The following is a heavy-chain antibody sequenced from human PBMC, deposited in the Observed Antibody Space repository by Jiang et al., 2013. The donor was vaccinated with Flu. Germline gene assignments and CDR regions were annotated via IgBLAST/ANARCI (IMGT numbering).Heavy chain of an antibody. Sequence: VQLVESGGGLVQPGGSLKLSCAASGFTFSGSAMHWVRQASGKGLEWVGRIKTKANNYATAYAASVKGRFTISRDDSKNTAYLQMNSLKTEDTAVYYCTRHDTSGWEYYFDYWGQGTLVTVSS. CDR2: IKTKANNYAT. CDR3: TRHDTSGWEYYFDY. CDR1: GFTFSGSA. J-gene: IGHJ4*02. V-gene: IGHV3-73*02. D-gene: IGHD3-22*01.